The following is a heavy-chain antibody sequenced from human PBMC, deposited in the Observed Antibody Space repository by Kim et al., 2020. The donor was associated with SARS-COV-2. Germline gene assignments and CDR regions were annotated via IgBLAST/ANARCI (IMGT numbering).Heavy chain of an antibody. CDR2: ISASSGHI. D-gene: IGHD3-9*01. Sequence: GGSLRLSCAASGFTFRTYDMNWVRQAPGKGLEWVSSISASSGHIYYADSVRGRFVVSRDNSKTSLYLQMDSLRAEDTAVYYCASRSPPARYNGMDVWGQGTTVTVSS. V-gene: IGHV3-21*01. CDR1: GFTFRTYD. J-gene: IGHJ6*02. CDR3: ASRSPPARYNGMDV.